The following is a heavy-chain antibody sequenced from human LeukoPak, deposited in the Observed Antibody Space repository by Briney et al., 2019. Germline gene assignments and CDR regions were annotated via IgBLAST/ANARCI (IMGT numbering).Heavy chain of an antibody. CDR3: ARARGRYYYYYGMDV. V-gene: IGHV5-51*01. J-gene: IGHJ6*02. Sequence: GESLKISCKGSGYSFTSYWIGWVRQMPGKGLEWMGFIYPGDSDTRYSPSFQGQVTISADKSISTAYLQWSSLKASDTAMYYCARARGRYYYYYGMDVWGQGTTVTVSS. CDR1: GYSFTSYW. CDR2: IYPGDSDT.